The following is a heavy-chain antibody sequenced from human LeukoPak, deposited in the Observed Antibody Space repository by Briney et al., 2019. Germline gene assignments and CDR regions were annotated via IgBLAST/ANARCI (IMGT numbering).Heavy chain of an antibody. D-gene: IGHD4-23*01. V-gene: IGHV3-48*03. CDR3: ARGRSDSGGRIDY. CDR2: ISISGASI. J-gene: IGHJ4*02. CDR1: GFTFSSYE. Sequence: PGGSLRLSCAASGFTFSSYEMNWVRQAPGKGLEWVSYISISGASICYADSVRGRFSISRDNAKNSPYLQMNSLRVDDTAFYYCARGRSDSGGRIDYWGQGTLVTVSS.